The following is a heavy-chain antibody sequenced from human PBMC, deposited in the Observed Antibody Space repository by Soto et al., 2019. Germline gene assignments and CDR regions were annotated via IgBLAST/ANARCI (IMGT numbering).Heavy chain of an antibody. CDR1: GGSISSYY. D-gene: IGHD1-7*01. Sequence: QVQLQESGPGLVKPSETLSLTCTVSGGSISSYYWSWIRQPPGKGLEWIGYIYYSGSTNYNPSLKSRVTISLDTSKSQFSLKLNSVTAADTAVYYFARGREGTTPFGYWGQGTLVTVSS. J-gene: IGHJ4*02. V-gene: IGHV4-59*01. CDR3: ARGREGTTPFGY. CDR2: IYYSGST.